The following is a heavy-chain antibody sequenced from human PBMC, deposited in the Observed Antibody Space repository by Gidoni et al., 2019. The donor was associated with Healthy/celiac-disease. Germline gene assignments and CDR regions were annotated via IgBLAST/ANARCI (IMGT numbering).Heavy chain of an antibody. J-gene: IGHJ4*02. CDR2: ISGSGGST. D-gene: IGHD5-18*01. CDR3: AKEDVDTAMVTPFDY. V-gene: IGHV3-23*01. CDR1: GVTFSSYA. Sequence: EVQLLESGGGLVQTGGSLRLACAASGVTFSSYAMSWVRQAPGTGLGLGSAISGSGGSTYYADSVKGRFTISRDNSKNTLYLQMNSLRAEDTAVYYCAKEDVDTAMVTPFDYWGQGTLVTVSS.